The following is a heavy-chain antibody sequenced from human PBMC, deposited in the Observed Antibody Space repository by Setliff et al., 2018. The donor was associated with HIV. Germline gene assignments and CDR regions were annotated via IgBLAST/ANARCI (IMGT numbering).Heavy chain of an antibody. CDR3: ARDEYSSSGSDY. CDR1: GFTFTDYI. CDR2: ISSSSSYI. D-gene: IGHD6-13*01. J-gene: IGHJ4*02. V-gene: IGHV3-21*01. Sequence: GGSLRLSCAGSGFTFTDYIMHWVRQVPGKGLEWVSSISSSSSYIYYADSVKGRFTISRDNAKNSLYLQMNSLRAEDTAVYYCARDEYSSSGSDYWGQGTLVTVSS.